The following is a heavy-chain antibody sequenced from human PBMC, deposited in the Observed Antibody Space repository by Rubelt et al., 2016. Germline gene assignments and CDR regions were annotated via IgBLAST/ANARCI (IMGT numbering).Heavy chain of an antibody. CDR1: GYTFTSYG. D-gene: IGHD4-23*01. J-gene: IGHJ4*02. V-gene: IGHV1-18*01. Sequence: QVQLVQSGAEVKKPGASVKVSCKASGYTFTSYGISWVRQAPGQGLEWMGWISAYNGNTNYAQKLQGRVTMTTETSTSTAYMELRSLRADETAVYYCARDVGGNSVLYYFDYWGQGTLVTVSS. CDR2: ISAYNGNT. CDR3: ARDVGGNSVLYYFDY.